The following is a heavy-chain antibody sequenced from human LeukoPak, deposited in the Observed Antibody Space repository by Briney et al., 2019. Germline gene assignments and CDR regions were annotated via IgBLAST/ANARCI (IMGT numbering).Heavy chain of an antibody. J-gene: IGHJ3*02. CDR1: VGSFSGYY. CDR2: INHSGST. Sequence: PSETLSLTCAVYVGSFSGYYWNWIRQPPGKGLEWMGGINHSGSTNYNPSLKSRVTISVDTSKNQFSLKLSSVTAADTAVYYCARDALDIWGQGTMVTVSS. CDR3: ARDALDI. V-gene: IGHV4-34*01.